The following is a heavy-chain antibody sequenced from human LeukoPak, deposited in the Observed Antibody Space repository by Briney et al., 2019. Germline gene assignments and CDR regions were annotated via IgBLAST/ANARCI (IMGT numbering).Heavy chain of an antibody. CDR1: GFTFSSYA. J-gene: IGHJ4*02. CDR3: AKDRTYYYDSSGDGLDY. CDR2: ISGSGGST. V-gene: IGHV3-23*01. Sequence: GGSLRLSCAASGFTFSSYAMSWVRQAPGKGLEWVSAISGSGGSTYYADSVKGRFTISRDNSKNTLYLQMNSLRAEDTAVYYCAKDRTYYYDSSGDGLDYWGQGTLVTVSS. D-gene: IGHD3-22*01.